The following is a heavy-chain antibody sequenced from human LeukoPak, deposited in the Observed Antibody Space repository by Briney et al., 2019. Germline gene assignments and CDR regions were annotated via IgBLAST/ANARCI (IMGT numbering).Heavy chain of an antibody. CDR1: GFTFDDYG. Sequence: GGSLRLSCAASGFTFDDYGMSWVRQAPGKGLEWVSTISGSGGSTYYADSVKGRFTISRDNSKNTLYLHINSLRPEDTALYYCVKDNPLDYWGQGTLVIVSS. CDR2: ISGSGGST. J-gene: IGHJ4*02. CDR3: VKDNPLDY. V-gene: IGHV3-23*01. D-gene: IGHD1-14*01.